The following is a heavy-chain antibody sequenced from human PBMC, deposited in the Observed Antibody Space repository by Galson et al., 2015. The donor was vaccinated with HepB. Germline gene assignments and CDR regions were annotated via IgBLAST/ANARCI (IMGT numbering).Heavy chain of an antibody. D-gene: IGHD6-13*01. J-gene: IGHJ1*01. CDR2: INPSGGST. CDR1: GYTFTSYY. CDR3: ARDGVQGAAAGNVFQH. V-gene: IGHV1-46*03. Sequence: SVKVSCKASGYTFTSYYMHWVRQAPGQGLEWMGIINPSGGSTSYAQKFQGRVTMTRDTSTSTVYMELSSLRSEDTAVYYCARDGVQGAAAGNVFQHWGQGTLVTVSS.